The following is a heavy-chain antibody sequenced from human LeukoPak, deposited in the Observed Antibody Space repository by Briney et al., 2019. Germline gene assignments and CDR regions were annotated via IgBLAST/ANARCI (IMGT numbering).Heavy chain of an antibody. Sequence: GGSLRLSCAASGFTFSSYTMKWVRQAPGKGLEWVSYITSSGTTIDYADSVRGRFTVSRDNAKNSLYLQMNSLRAEDTAVYYCVLLSLTPGWGQGTLVTVSS. D-gene: IGHD3-10*01. CDR1: GFTFSSYT. J-gene: IGHJ4*02. CDR3: VLLSLTPG. CDR2: ITSSGTTI. V-gene: IGHV3-48*01.